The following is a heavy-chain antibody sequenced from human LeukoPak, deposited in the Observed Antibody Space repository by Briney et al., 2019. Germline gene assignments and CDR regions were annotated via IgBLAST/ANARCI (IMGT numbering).Heavy chain of an antibody. Sequence: GGSLRLSCAASGFTFRNYWMHWVRQAAGKGLEWVSLISADGGSTFSADSVKGRFSISRDNSKNSLYLQMNSLRSEDTAMYYCAKESGKFDYWGQGTLVAVSS. CDR3: AKESGKFDY. J-gene: IGHJ4*02. CDR2: ISADGGST. CDR1: GFTFRNYW. V-gene: IGHV3-43*02.